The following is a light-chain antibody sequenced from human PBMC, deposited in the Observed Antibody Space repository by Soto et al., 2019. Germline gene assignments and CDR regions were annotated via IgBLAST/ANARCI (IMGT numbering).Light chain of an antibody. V-gene: IGKV3-15*01. J-gene: IGKJ2*01. Sequence: EIVMTQSPATLSVSPGERATLSCRASQSVSSNLAWYQQKPGQAPRLLLYGASTRATGIPARFSGSGSGTEFTLTLSSLQSEDFAVYYCQQYNNWPPYTFGQGTKLEIK. CDR3: QQYNNWPPYT. CDR2: GAS. CDR1: QSVSSN.